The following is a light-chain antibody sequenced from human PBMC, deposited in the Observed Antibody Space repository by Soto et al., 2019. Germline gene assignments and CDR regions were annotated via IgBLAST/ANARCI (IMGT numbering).Light chain of an antibody. Sequence: QSVLTQPPSVSAAPGQKVTISCSGSSSNIGNNLVSWFQHLPGTAPKLLIYSNINRPSGVPDRFSGSKSGTSASLAITGLQAEDEADYYCQSYDSSLSGYVVFGGGTKLTVL. CDR2: SNI. J-gene: IGLJ2*01. V-gene: IGLV1-40*01. CDR3: QSYDSSLSGYVV. CDR1: SSNIGNNL.